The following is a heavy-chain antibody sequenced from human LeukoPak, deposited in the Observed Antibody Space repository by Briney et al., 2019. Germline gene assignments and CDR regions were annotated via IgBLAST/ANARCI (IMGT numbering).Heavy chain of an antibody. CDR1: GGTFSSYA. CDR3: AREYSSSYYFDY. J-gene: IGHJ4*02. Sequence: SVKVSCKASGGTFSSYAISWVRQAPGQGLEWMGRIIPIFGTANYEQKFQGRVTITTDESTSTAYMELSSLRSEDTAVYYCAREYSSSYYFDYWGQGTLVTVSS. V-gene: IGHV1-69*05. D-gene: IGHD6-6*01. CDR2: IIPIFGTA.